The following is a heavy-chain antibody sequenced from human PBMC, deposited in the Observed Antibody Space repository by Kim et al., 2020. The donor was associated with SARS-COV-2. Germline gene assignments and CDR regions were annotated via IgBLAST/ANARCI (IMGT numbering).Heavy chain of an antibody. D-gene: IGHD2-15*01. J-gene: IGHJ4*02. CDR1: GFTFSSYA. CDR2: ISYDGSNK. CDR3: ARDGDPDIVVVFGYFDY. V-gene: IGHV3-30*04. Sequence: GGSLRLSCAASGFTFSSYAMHWVRQAPGKGLEWVAVISYDGSNKYYADSVKGRFTISRDNSKNTLYLQMNSLRAEDTAVYYCARDGDPDIVVVFGYFDYWGQGTLVTVSS.